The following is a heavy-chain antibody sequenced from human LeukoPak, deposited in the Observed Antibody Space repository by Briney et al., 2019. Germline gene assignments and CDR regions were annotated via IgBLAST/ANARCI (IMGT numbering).Heavy chain of an antibody. V-gene: IGHV4-4*02. CDR3: ARDATGYSYGYY. D-gene: IGHD5-18*01. J-gene: IGHJ4*02. Sequence: SGTLSLTCAVSGDSVSSSSWWTWVRQPPGKGLEWIGQIYHTGSTNYNPSLKSRVTMSVDKSKNQFSLKLTSVTAADTAVYYCARDATGYSYGYYWGQGILVTVSS. CDR1: GDSVSSSSW. CDR2: IYHTGST.